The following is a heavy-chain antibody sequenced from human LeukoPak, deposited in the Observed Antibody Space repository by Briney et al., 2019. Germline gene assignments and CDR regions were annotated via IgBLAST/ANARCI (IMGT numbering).Heavy chain of an antibody. Sequence: GGSLRLSCAASGFTFSSDWMHCLRQAPREGLVWVSGVTTHGTSIGYADSVKGRFTISRDNSKNTLYLEANSLRAEDTAVYYCVRDADGSTPFDYWGQGTLVTVSS. CDR1: GFTFSSDW. V-gene: IGHV3-74*01. J-gene: IGHJ4*02. D-gene: IGHD4-11*01. CDR3: VRDADGSTPFDY. CDR2: VTTHGTSI.